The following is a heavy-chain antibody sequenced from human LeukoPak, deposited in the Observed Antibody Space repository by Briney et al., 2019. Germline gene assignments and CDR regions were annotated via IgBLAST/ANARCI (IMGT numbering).Heavy chain of an antibody. CDR3: ARRYYDILTGYHILDY. CDR1: GYTFSSYY. Sequence: ASVKVSCKASGYTFSSYYMHWVRQAPGQGLEWMGIINPSGGSTSYAQKFQGRVTMTRDTSTSTVYMELSSLRSEDTAIYYCARRYYDILTGYHILDYWGQGTLVTVSS. J-gene: IGHJ4*02. V-gene: IGHV1-46*01. D-gene: IGHD3-9*01. CDR2: INPSGGST.